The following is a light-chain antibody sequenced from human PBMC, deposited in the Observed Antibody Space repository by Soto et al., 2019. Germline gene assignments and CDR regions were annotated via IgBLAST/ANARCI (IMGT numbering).Light chain of an antibody. J-gene: IGKJ1*01. CDR1: QGIRND. CDR2: AAS. Sequence: AIQMTQSPSSLSASVGDRVTITCRASQGIRNDLGWYQQKPGKAPRLLIYAASTLQTGVPSRFSVSGSGTDFTLTISSLQADDSATYYCLQDYSYPRTFGQGTKVEIK. CDR3: LQDYSYPRT. V-gene: IGKV1-6*01.